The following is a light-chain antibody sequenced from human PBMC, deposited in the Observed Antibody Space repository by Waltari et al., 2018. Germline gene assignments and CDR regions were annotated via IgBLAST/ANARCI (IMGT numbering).Light chain of an antibody. CDR1: TSDVGGYNH. CDR2: DVS. Sequence: QSALTQPASVSGSPGQSITISCTGTTSDVGGYNHVSWYQQDPVKAPKLMIYDVSNRPSGVSNRFSGSKSGNTASLTISGLQAEDEADYYCSSYTSSSTLYVFGTGTKVTVL. CDR3: SSYTSSSTLYV. V-gene: IGLV2-14*03. J-gene: IGLJ1*01.